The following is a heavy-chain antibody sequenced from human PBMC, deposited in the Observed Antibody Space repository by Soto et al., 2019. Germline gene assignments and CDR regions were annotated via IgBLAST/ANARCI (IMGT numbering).Heavy chain of an antibody. J-gene: IGHJ6*02. V-gene: IGHV1-69*13. CDR3: GPPPATLYCYVPKLLDYYSGMDV. Sequence: SVKVSCKASGGTFSSYAISWVRQAPGQGLEWMGGIIPIFGTANYTQKFQGRVTITADECTSTAYMALSSRRSEDTAVSYCGPPPATLYCYVPKLLDYYSGMDVWGQGTTVTVSS. CDR1: GGTFSSYA. D-gene: IGHD5-18*01. CDR2: IIPIFGTA.